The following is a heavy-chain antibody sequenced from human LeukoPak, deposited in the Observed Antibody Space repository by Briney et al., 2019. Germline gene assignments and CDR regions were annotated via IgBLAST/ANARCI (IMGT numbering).Heavy chain of an antibody. D-gene: IGHD1-26*01. CDR2: IKSKTDGGTT. V-gene: IGHV3-15*01. CDR1: GFTFSNAW. CDR3: TTRGATTSAFDDY. J-gene: IGHJ4*02. Sequence: GGSLRLSCAASGFTFSNAWMSWVRQAPGKGLEWVGRIKSKTDGGTTDYAAPVEGRFTISRDDSKNTLYLQMNSLKTEDTAVYYCTTRGATTSAFDDYWGQGTLVTVSS.